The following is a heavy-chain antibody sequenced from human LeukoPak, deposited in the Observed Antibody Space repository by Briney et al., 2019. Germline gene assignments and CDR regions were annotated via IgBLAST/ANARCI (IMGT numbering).Heavy chain of an antibody. V-gene: IGHV3-74*01. Sequence: GGSLRLSCVASGFTFTNYGMMWVRHAPGKGLVWVSYINSDGRSTTYADSVKGRFTISRDNAKNPLYLKMSSLRAEDTAMYYCARNSNGMSNWGQGTLVIVSS. CDR2: INSDGRST. D-gene: IGHD2-8*01. CDR3: ARNSNGMSN. CDR1: GFTFTNYG. J-gene: IGHJ4*02.